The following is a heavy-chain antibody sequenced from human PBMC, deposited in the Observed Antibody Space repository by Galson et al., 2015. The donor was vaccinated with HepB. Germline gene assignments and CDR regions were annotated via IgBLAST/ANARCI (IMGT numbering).Heavy chain of an antibody. J-gene: IGHJ6*03. CDR2: INPSGGST. Sequence: SVKVSCKASGYTSTSYYMHWVRQAPGQGLEWMGIINPSGGSTSYAQKFQGRVTMTRDTSTSTVYMELSSLRSEDTAVYYCARGTGRITIFGVVPYYMDVWGKGTTVTVSS. CDR3: ARGTGRITIFGVVPYYMDV. CDR1: GYTSTSYY. V-gene: IGHV1-46*01. D-gene: IGHD3-3*01.